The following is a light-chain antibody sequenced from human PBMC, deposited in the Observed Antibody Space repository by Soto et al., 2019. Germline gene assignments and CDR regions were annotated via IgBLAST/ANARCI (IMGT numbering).Light chain of an antibody. CDR2: GAS. J-gene: IGKJ4*02. CDR3: QQYGGPMT. CDR1: QSVSRNY. V-gene: IGKV3-20*01. Sequence: EIVLTQSPGTLSLSPGERATLSCRASQSVSRNYFAWFQQKPGQPPRLLIHGASNSTTGIADRFSGSGSRADLPLTSNRQQPEDFAVYYCQQYGGPMTFGRGTKVEI.